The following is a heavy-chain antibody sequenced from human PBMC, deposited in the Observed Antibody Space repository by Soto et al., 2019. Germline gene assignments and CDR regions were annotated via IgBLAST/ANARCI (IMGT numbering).Heavy chain of an antibody. CDR2: ISSDSVYI. CDR1: GYTITDHY. J-gene: IGHJ4*02. V-gene: IGHV3-11*06. Sequence: PGGSLRLSCEVSGYTITDHYMTWIRQVPGKGLEWVSYISSDSVYINYVDSVRGRFTVSRDNAKNSLYLELNSLRAEDTATYHCATNIRLDFWGQGTQVTGS. D-gene: IGHD2-2*02. CDR3: ATNIRLDF.